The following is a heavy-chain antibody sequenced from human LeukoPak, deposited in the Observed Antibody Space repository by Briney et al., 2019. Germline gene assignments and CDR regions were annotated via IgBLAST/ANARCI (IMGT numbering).Heavy chain of an antibody. CDR1: GFTFSSYA. Sequence: PGGSLRLSCAASGFTFSSYAMNWVRQAPGKGLEWVSSISESGGTTDYADSVKGRFTISRDNSKNTLSLQMNSLRVEDTALYYCAQDIAWGAFEHWGQGTLVTVSS. V-gene: IGHV3-23*01. CDR2: ISESGGTT. CDR3: AQDIAWGAFEH. D-gene: IGHD7-27*01. J-gene: IGHJ4*02.